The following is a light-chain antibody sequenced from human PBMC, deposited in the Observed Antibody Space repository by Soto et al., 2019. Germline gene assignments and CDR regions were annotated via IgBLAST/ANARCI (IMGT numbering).Light chain of an antibody. CDR3: QSYDSSLSGVV. CDR2: GNS. Sequence: QSVLTQPPSVSGAPGQRVTISCTGSSSNIGAGYDVHWYQQLPGTAPKLLIYGNSNRPSGVRDRISGSKSGTSASLAITGLQAEDEADYYCQSYDSSLSGVVFGGGTKLTVL. J-gene: IGLJ2*01. CDR1: SSNIGAGYD. V-gene: IGLV1-40*01.